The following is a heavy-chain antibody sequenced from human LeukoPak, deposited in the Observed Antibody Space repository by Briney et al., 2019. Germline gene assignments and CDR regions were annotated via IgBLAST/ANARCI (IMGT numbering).Heavy chain of an antibody. CDR2: ISHSGGST. Sequence: PGGSLRLSCVASGFTLSSYNMKWVRQAPGKGLEWVSGISHSGGSTYYADSVKGRFNISRDNSRNTVYLQMNSLRAEDSAVYHCARGPYCGGGTCYTLGAFDIWGQGTLASVSS. J-gene: IGHJ3*02. CDR3: ARGPYCGGGTCYTLGAFDI. V-gene: IGHV3-23*01. CDR1: GFTLSSYN. D-gene: IGHD2-15*01.